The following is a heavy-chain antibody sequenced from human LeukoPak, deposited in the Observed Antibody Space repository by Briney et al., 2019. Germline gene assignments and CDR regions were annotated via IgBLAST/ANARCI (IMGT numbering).Heavy chain of an antibody. CDR3: ARDVRTYYYDSSGYGY. CDR2: INPNSGGT. CDR1: GYTFTGYY. J-gene: IGHJ4*02. Sequence: ASLKVSCKASGYTFTGYYMHWVRQAPGQGLEWMGWINPNSGGTNYAQKFQGRATMTRDTSISTAYMELSRLRSDDTAVYYCARDVRTYYYDSSGYGYWGQGTLVTVSS. D-gene: IGHD3-22*01. V-gene: IGHV1-2*02.